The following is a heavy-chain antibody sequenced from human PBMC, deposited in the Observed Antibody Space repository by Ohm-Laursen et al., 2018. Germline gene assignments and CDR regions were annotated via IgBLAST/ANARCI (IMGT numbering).Heavy chain of an antibody. J-gene: IGHJ4*02. CDR2: IYSGGST. CDR3: ARRVAYDRGEFDY. Sequence: SLRLSCAASGFTVSSNYMSWVRQAPGKGLEWVSVIYSGGSTNYADSVKGRFTISRDNSKNTLYLQMNSLRAEDTAVYYCARRVAYDRGEFDYWGLGTLVTVSS. D-gene: IGHD5-12*01. V-gene: IGHV3-53*01. CDR1: GFTVSSNY.